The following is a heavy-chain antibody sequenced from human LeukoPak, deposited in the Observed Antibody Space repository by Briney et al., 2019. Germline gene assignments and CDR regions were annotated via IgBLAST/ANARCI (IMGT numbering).Heavy chain of an antibody. Sequence: PGGSLRLSCAASGFTFSSYAMSWIRQPAGKGLEWIGRIYTSGSTNYNPSLKSRVTMSVDTSKNQFSLKLSSVTAADTAVYYCARVLCSSTSCHFDYWGQGTLVTVSS. J-gene: IGHJ4*02. CDR3: ARVLCSSTSCHFDY. V-gene: IGHV4-4*07. D-gene: IGHD2-2*01. CDR2: IYTSGST. CDR1: GFTFSSYA.